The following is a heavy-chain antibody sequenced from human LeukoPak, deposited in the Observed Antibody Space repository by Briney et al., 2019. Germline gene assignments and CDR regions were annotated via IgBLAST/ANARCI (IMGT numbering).Heavy chain of an antibody. Sequence: GGSLRLSCAASGFTVSSNYMNWVRQAPGKGLEWVSVIYRSGSTYYADSVKGRFTISRDHSKNTLYLQMNSLRAEDTAVYYCARVSGYSGYDTLDCWGQGTLVTVSS. J-gene: IGHJ4*02. CDR2: IYRSGST. V-gene: IGHV3-66*01. CDR1: GFTVSSNY. CDR3: ARVSGYSGYDTLDC. D-gene: IGHD5-12*01.